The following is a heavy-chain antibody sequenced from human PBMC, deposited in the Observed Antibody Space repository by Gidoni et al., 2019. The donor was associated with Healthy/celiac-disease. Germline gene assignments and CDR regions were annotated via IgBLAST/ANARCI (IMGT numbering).Heavy chain of an antibody. CDR3: ARTKGDIVVVPAANNWFDP. D-gene: IGHD2-2*01. Sequence: QVQLVQSGAEVKKPGSSVKVSCKASGGTFSSYAISWVRQAPGQGLEWMGRIIPILGIANYAQKFQGRVTITADKSTSTAYMELSSLRSEDTAVYYCARTKGDIVVVPAANNWFDPWGQGTLVTVSS. CDR2: IIPILGIA. CDR1: GGTFSSYA. V-gene: IGHV1-69*04. J-gene: IGHJ5*02.